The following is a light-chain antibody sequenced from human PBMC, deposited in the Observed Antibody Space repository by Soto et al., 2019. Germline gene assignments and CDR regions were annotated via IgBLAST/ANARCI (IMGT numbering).Light chain of an antibody. CDR2: GAS. CDR3: QQYGSSPPLT. CDR1: QSVSSKY. V-gene: IGKV3-20*01. J-gene: IGKJ4*01. Sequence: EIVLTQSPGTLSLSPWEGSTLACRASQSVSSKYLAWYQQKPGQAPRLLIYGASNRATGIPDRFSGSGSGTDFTLTISRLEPEDFAVYYCQQYGSSPPLTFGGGTKVDIK.